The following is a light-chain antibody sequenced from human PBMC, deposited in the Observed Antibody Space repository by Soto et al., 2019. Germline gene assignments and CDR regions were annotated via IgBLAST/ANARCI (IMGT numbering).Light chain of an antibody. J-gene: IGKJ4*01. CDR1: QSVFSS. CDR3: QQRNSLPLT. CDR2: DAS. Sequence: ETVLTQSPATLSLSPGERASLSCRASQSVFSSLAWYQQKPGQAPRLLIYDASNRATGVPARFSGSGSGTDFTLTISSLEPEDFAVYYCQQRNSLPLTFGGGTKVEMK. V-gene: IGKV3-11*01.